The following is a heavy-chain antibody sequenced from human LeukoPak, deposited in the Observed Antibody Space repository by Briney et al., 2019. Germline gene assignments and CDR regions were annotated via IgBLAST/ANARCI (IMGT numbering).Heavy chain of an antibody. CDR1: GFTFSSYS. CDR3: ARAADKAWDFDY. Sequence: PGGSLRRYCAASGFTFSSYSMNWVRQAPGKGLEWVSSISSSSSYMYYADSVKGRFTISRDNAKNSLYLQMNSLRAEDTAVYYCARAADKAWDFDYWGQGTLVTVSS. D-gene: IGHD3-16*01. CDR2: ISSSSSYM. V-gene: IGHV3-21*01. J-gene: IGHJ4*02.